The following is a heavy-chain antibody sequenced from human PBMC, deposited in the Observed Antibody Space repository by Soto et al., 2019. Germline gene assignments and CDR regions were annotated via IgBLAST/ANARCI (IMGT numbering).Heavy chain of an antibody. CDR2: IYSGGST. Sequence: GGSLSLSCAASGFTVSSNYMSWVRQAPGKGLEWVSVIYSGGSTYYADSVKGRFTISRHNSKNTLYLQMNSLRAEDTAVYYCARDTRSRVSGSHLTQYYYYYYGMDVWGQGTTVTVSS. D-gene: IGHD1-26*01. CDR1: GFTVSSNY. J-gene: IGHJ6*02. CDR3: ARDTRSRVSGSHLTQYYYYYYGMDV. V-gene: IGHV3-53*04.